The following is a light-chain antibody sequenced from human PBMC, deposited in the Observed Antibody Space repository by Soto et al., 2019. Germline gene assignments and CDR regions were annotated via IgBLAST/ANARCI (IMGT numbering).Light chain of an antibody. CDR3: SSYAGSNNLGV. Sequence: QSALTQPPSASGSRGQSVTISCTGTSSDVGGYNYVSWYQQHPGKAPKLMIYEVSKRPSGVPDRFSGSKSGNTASLTVSGFQPEDEADYYCSSYAGSNNLGVFGGGTKLTVL. CDR1: SSDVGGYNY. CDR2: EVS. V-gene: IGLV2-8*01. J-gene: IGLJ3*02.